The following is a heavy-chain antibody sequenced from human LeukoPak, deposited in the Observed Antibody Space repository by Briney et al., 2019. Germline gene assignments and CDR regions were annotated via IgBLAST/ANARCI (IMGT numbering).Heavy chain of an antibody. J-gene: IGHJ4*02. D-gene: IGHD1-26*01. CDR1: GGSISSYY. V-gene: IGHV4-59*01. Sequence: PSETLSLTCTVSGGSISSYYWSWIRQPPGKGLEWIGYIYYSGSTNYNPSPKSRVTISVDTSKNQFSLKLSSVTAADTAVYYCASYLSSGSLDYWGQGTLVTVSS. CDR2: IYYSGST. CDR3: ASYLSSGSLDY.